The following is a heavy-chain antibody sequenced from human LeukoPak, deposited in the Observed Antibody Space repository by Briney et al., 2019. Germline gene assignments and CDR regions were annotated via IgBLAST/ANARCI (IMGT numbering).Heavy chain of an antibody. J-gene: IGHJ5*02. V-gene: IGHV3-30-3*01. CDR3: ARDRWELLGWFDP. D-gene: IGHD1-26*01. CDR2: ISYDGSNK. Sequence: GGSLRLSCAASGFTFSSYVMHWVRQAPGKGLEWVAVISYDGSNKYYADSVKGRFTISRDNSKNTLYLQMNSLRAEDTAVYYCARDRWELLGWFDPWGQGTLVTVSS. CDR1: GFTFSSYV.